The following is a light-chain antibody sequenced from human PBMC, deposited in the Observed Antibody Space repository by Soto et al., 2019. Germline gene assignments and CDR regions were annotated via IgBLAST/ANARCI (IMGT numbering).Light chain of an antibody. V-gene: IGKV3-20*01. CDR2: GAS. J-gene: IGKJ1*01. CDR1: QNVGGTF. CDR3: QQYGGSPRT. Sequence: EIVLTQSPGTLSLSPGEGATLCCRASQNVGGTFLAWYQQKGGQAPRLLIHGASNRATGIPDRFSGSGSGTDFTLTISRLEPEDFAVYYCQQYGGSPRTFGQGTKVEVK.